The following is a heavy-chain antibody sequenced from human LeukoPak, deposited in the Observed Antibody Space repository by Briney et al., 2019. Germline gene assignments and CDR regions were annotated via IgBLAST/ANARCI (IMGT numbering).Heavy chain of an antibody. D-gene: IGHD6-13*01. Sequence: GESLKISCWGSGYSFTNYWIGWGRQMPGKGLEWMGIIYPGDSDTTYSPSFQGQVTTSANKSISAASLQWSSLKASDTAMYYCAGLNRQQLATGWFEPWGQGTLVTVSS. V-gene: IGHV5-51*01. CDR2: IYPGDSDT. CDR1: GYSFTNYW. J-gene: IGHJ5*02. CDR3: AGLNRQQLATGWFEP.